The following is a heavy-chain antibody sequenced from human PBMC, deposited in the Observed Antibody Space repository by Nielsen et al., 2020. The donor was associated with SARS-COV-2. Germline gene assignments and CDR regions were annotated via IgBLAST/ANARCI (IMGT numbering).Heavy chain of an antibody. D-gene: IGHD3-10*01. V-gene: IGHV3-33*01. CDR3: ARIRFGSGNYPVYYSFGMDV. CDR1: GFIFRAYG. J-gene: IGHJ6*04. Sequence: GESLKISCTASGFIFRAYGMHWVRQAPGKGLEWVAIIWYDGSDKYYADSVKGRFTISRDNSKNTLYLELNSVRVEDTAVYFCARIRFGSGNYPVYYSFGMDVWGKGTTVTVSS. CDR2: IWYDGSDK.